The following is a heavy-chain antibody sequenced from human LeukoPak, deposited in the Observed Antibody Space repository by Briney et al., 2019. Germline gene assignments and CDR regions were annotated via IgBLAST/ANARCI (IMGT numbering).Heavy chain of an antibody. Sequence: GGSLRLSWAASGFSFSSAAMTCVRQAPGKGLEWVSLIGTIGYSTYYADSVKGRFTISRDNSKNTLSLQMNSLRVEDTAIYYCAKDIQLSTWGLGTMVTVSS. CDR2: IGTIGYST. V-gene: IGHV3-23*01. CDR1: GFSFSSAA. CDR3: AKDIQLST. D-gene: IGHD5-24*01. J-gene: IGHJ3*01.